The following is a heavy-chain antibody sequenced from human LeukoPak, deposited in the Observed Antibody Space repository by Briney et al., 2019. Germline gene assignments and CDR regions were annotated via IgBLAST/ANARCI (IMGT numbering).Heavy chain of an antibody. Sequence: GRSLTLSCAPSGFTFRSYGMHWVREAPGKGLEGVGRTRNKANSYTTQYAASVKGRFTISRDDSKNTLYLQMNSLKTEDTALYYCARDIAYYYDSSGYASPGAFDIWGQGTMVTVSS. D-gene: IGHD3-22*01. CDR1: GFTFRSYG. CDR2: TRNKANSYTT. CDR3: ARDIAYYYDSSGYASPGAFDI. J-gene: IGHJ3*02. V-gene: IGHV3-72*01.